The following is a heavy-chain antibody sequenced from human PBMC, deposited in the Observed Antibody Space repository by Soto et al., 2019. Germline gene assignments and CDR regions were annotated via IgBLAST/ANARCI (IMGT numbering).Heavy chain of an antibody. D-gene: IGHD6-13*01. CDR1: GGSISSGDYY. V-gene: IGHV4-30-4*01. Sequence: PSETLSLTCTVSGGSISSGDYYWSWIRQPPGKGLEWIGYIYYSGSTYYNPSLKSRVTISVDTSKNQFSLKLSSVTAADTAVYYCARAGIAAAGTGSGFEPWGQGTLVTVSS. CDR2: IYYSGST. CDR3: ARAGIAAAGTGSGFEP. J-gene: IGHJ5*02.